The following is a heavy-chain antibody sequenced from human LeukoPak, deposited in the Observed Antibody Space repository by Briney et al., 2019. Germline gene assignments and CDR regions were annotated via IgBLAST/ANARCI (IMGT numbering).Heavy chain of an antibody. CDR1: GFTFSSYT. D-gene: IGHD5-18*01. V-gene: IGHV3-23*01. Sequence: GGSLRLSCAASGFTFSSYTMRWVRQPPGKGLEWVSTISGSGGSTYNADSVKGRFTISRDNSKNTLYLQMNSLRAEDTAVYYCAKDQGAMVIEFDYWGQGTLVTVSS. J-gene: IGHJ4*02. CDR3: AKDQGAMVIEFDY. CDR2: ISGSGGST.